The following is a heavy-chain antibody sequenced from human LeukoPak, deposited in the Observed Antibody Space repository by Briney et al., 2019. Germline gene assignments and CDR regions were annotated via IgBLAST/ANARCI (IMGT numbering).Heavy chain of an antibody. V-gene: IGHV1-2*02. D-gene: IGHD5-24*01. J-gene: IGHJ3*02. CDR1: GYTFTGYY. CDR2: INPNSGGT. CDR3: ARDVGWLQFSVRAFDI. Sequence: ASVKVSCKASGYTFTGYYMHWVRQAPGQGLEWMGWINPNSGGTNYAQKFQGRVTMTRDTSISTAYMELSRLRSDDTAVYYCARDVGWLQFSVRAFDIWGQGTMVTVSS.